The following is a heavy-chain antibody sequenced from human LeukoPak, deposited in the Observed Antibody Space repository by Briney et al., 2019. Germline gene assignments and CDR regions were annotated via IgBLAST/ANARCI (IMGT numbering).Heavy chain of an antibody. CDR2: IYYSGST. Sequence: PSETLSLTCTVSGGSISSYYWSWIRQPPGKGLEWIGYIYYSGSTNYNPSLKSRVTISVDTSKNQFSLKLSSVTAADTAVYYCARGGYSGYVYWGQGTLVTVSS. CDR1: GGSISSYY. J-gene: IGHJ4*02. D-gene: IGHD5-12*01. V-gene: IGHV4-59*08. CDR3: ARGGYSGYVY.